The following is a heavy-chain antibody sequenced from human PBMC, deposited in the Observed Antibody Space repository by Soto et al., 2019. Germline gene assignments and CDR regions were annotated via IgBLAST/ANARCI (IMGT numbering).Heavy chain of an antibody. D-gene: IGHD3-10*02. CDR3: ARNMDYYYGRGSGNGHGV. V-gene: IGHV1-2*02. Sequence: QVRLVQSGAEAKEPGDSVRVSCEASGYTFTAYHIHWVRQAPGQGLEWMGWINPKFGDTGYAQDFQGRVSMTSDMSISTVYMELSRLTCDDTAIYYCARNMDYYYGRGSGNGHGVWGQGTTVTVFS. CDR2: INPKFGDT. J-gene: IGHJ6*02. CDR1: GYTFTAYH.